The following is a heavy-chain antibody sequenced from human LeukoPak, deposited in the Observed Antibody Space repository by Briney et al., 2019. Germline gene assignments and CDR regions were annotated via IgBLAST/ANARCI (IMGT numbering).Heavy chain of an antibody. CDR3: ARDWELGH. J-gene: IGHJ4*02. Sequence: SETLSLTCTVSGGSIGNFFWSWLRQSPGEGLEWIGFIYENGRTSYNPSLKSRVTISVDMSKNQFSLRLTSMTAADTAVYYCARDWELGHWGRGILVTVTS. D-gene: IGHD1-26*01. CDR1: GGSIGNFF. V-gene: IGHV4-59*01. CDR2: IYENGRT.